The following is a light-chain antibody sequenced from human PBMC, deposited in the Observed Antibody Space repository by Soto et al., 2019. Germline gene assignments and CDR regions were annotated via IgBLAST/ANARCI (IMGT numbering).Light chain of an antibody. V-gene: IGLV2-14*01. CDR1: SSDVGGYTS. CDR3: SSYTSLSTLVL. J-gene: IGLJ2*01. Sequence: QPASVSGSPGQSITISCTGTSSDVGGYTSVSWYQKHPGKAPKLMIYEVRNRPSGVSNRFSASKSGNTASLTISGLQAEDEADYYCSSYTSLSTLVLFGGGTKVTVL. CDR2: EVR.